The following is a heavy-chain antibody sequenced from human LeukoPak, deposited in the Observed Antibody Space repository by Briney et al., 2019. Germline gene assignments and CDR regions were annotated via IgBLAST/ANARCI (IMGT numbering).Heavy chain of an antibody. Sequence: GGSLRLSCAASGFTFNSYAMYWVRQAPGKGLEWISGIFGSAGSPHYADSVKGRFTISRDNSQEIVYLQLDSLRVEDMAVYYCGKTTVGYSSGRYPGWPVDYWGQGTLVTVSS. V-gene: IGHV3-23*01. CDR2: IFGSAGSP. CDR3: GKTTVGYSSGRYPGWPVDY. CDR1: GFTFNSYA. J-gene: IGHJ4*02. D-gene: IGHD2-15*01.